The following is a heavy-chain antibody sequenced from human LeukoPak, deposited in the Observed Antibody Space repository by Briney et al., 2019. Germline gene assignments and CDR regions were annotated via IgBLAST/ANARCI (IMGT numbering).Heavy chain of an antibody. CDR3: VKDRVDGSGSQFDS. CDR2: IGTRSDYI. CDR1: GFIFSSYS. J-gene: IGHJ4*02. V-gene: IGHV3-21*01. D-gene: IGHD3-10*01. Sequence: GGSLRLSCAASGFIFSSYSMNWIRQAPGKGLEWVSFIGTRSDYIYYADSVKDRFTISRDNAKNSVYLQMNSLRADDTAVYYCVKDRVDGSGSQFDSWGQGSLVIVSS.